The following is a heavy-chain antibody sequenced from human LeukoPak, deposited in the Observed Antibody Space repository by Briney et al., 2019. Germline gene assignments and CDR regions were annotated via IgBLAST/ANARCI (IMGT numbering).Heavy chain of an antibody. J-gene: IGHJ4*02. CDR3: GRDRVGGRGYSLDY. D-gene: IGHD5-18*01. V-gene: IGHV3-48*03. Sequence: GGSLRLSCAASGFSISDYAMNWVRQAPGKGLEWVTYISSSGSTIYYADYVKGRFTVSRDNAKNSLYLQMNNLRAEDTALYYCGRDRVGGRGYSLDYLGQGTLVTVSS. CDR2: ISSSGSTI. CDR1: GFSISDYA.